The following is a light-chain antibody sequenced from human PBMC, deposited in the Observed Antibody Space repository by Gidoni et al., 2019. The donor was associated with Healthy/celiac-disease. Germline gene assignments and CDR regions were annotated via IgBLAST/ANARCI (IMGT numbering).Light chain of an antibody. Sequence: DIQMTQSPSTLSASVGDRVTIPCRASQSISSWLAWYQQKPGKAPKLLIYKASSLESGVPSRFSGSGSGTEFTLTISSLQPDDFATYYCQQYNSIPTTFGQGTKVEIK. V-gene: IGKV1-5*03. J-gene: IGKJ1*01. CDR3: QQYNSIPTT. CDR1: QSISSW. CDR2: KAS.